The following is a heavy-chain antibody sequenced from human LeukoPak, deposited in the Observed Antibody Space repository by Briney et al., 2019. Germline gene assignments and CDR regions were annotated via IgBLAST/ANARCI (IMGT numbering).Heavy chain of an antibody. CDR1: GFTFSSYA. J-gene: IGHJ4*02. CDR2: ISYDGSNK. CDR3: ARDSVVGFRYYFDY. D-gene: IGHD2-15*01. Sequence: GGSLRLSCAASGFTFSSYAMHWVRQAPGKGLEWVAVISYDGSNKYYADSVKGRFTIPRDNSKNTLYLQMNSLRAEDTAVYYCARDSVVGFRYYFDYWGQGTLVTVSS. V-gene: IGHV3-30-3*01.